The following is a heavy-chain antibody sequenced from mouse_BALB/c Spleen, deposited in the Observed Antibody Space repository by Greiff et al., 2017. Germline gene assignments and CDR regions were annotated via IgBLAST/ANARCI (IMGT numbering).Heavy chain of an antibody. CDR2: ISDGGSYT. Sequence: DVMLVASGGGLVKPGGSLKLSCAASGFTFSDYYMYWVRQTPEKRLEWVATISDGGSYTYYPDSVKGRFTISRDNAKNNLYLQMSSLKSEDTAMYYCARDLTGRVDYWGQGTTLTVAS. D-gene: IGHD4-1*01. V-gene: IGHV5-4*02. J-gene: IGHJ2*01. CDR3: ARDLTGRVDY. CDR1: GFTFSDYY.